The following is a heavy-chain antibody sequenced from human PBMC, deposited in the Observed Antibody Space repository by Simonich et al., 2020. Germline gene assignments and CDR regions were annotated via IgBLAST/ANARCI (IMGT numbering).Heavy chain of an antibody. D-gene: IGHD4-4*01. CDR3: ARDYSNYDAFDI. Sequence: EVQLVESGGGLVQPGGSLRLSCAASGFTFSSYWMHWVRQAPGKGLGWVSRINSDGSSTSYADSVEGRFTSSRDNAKNTLYLQMNSLRAEDTAVYYCARDYSNYDAFDIWGQGTMVTVSS. CDR1: GFTFSSYW. V-gene: IGHV3-74*01. CDR2: INSDGSST. J-gene: IGHJ3*02.